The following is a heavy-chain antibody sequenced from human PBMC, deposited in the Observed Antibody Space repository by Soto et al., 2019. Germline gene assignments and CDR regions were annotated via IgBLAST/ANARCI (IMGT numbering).Heavy chain of an antibody. V-gene: IGHV3-9*01. Sequence: EVQLVESGGGLVQPGRSLRLSCAASGFTFDDYAMYWVRQAPGKGLEGVSGIGWNSGTIGYGDSVKGRFTISRDNAKTSVYLQMNSLRAEDTALYFCAKEVGRSTSYFYGLDVWGQGTTVIVSS. D-gene: IGHD2-2*01. CDR3: AKEVGRSTSYFYGLDV. J-gene: IGHJ6*02. CDR2: IGWNSGTI. CDR1: GFTFDDYA.